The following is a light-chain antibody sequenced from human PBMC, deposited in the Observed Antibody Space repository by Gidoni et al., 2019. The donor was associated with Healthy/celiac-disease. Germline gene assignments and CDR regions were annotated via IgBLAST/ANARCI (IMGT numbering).Light chain of an antibody. V-gene: IGKV3-11*01. CDR3: QQRSNWPPGYT. Sequence: ELVLTQSPATLSLSPGERATLSCRASQSVSSYLVWYQQKPGQAPRLLLYDASNRSTGIPARFSGSGSGTDFTLTISSLDPEDFAVYYCQQRSNWPPGYTFGQGTKLEIK. CDR1: QSVSSY. CDR2: DAS. J-gene: IGKJ2*01.